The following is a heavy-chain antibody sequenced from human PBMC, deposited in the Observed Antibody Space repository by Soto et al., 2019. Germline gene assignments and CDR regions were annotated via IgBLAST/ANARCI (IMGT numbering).Heavy chain of an antibody. Sequence: SETLSLTCTVSGGSVSSGSYYWSWIRQPPGKGLEWIGYISYSGSTNYNPSLKSRVTISLDTSKNQFSLKLSSVTAADTAVYYCAREPTTVKNYYYYALDVWGQGTTVTVSS. D-gene: IGHD4-17*01. V-gene: IGHV4-61*01. CDR3: AREPTTVKNYYYYALDV. CDR2: ISYSGST. CDR1: GGSVSSGSYY. J-gene: IGHJ6*02.